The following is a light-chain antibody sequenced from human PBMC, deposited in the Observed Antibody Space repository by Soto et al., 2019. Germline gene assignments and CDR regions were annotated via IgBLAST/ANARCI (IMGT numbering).Light chain of an antibody. CDR3: IHFSHFPRS. Sequence: VLTQTPLSSPVTLGQPASISCRSSQSLVYSDGNTYLSWLQQRPGQPPRLLIYQVSNLFSGVPHKFSASWAETDFTLKISRVEAEDVGVYSFIHFSHFPRSFGQGTKVEIK. CDR2: QVS. J-gene: IGKJ1*01. CDR1: QSLVYSDGNTY. V-gene: IGKV2-24*01.